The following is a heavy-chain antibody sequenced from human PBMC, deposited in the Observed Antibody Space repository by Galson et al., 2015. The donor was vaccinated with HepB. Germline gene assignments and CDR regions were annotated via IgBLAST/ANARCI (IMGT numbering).Heavy chain of an antibody. Sequence: SVKVSCKASGYTFTSYGITWVRQAPGQGLEWMGWISADDGDTNYAQNLQGRVTLTTDTSTTTAYMELRSLRSDDTAVYYCASEMGNYLGGALDVWGQGTTVIVSS. V-gene: IGHV1-18*01. J-gene: IGHJ6*02. D-gene: IGHD1-7*01. CDR1: GYTFTSYG. CDR2: ISADDGDT. CDR3: ASEMGNYLGGALDV.